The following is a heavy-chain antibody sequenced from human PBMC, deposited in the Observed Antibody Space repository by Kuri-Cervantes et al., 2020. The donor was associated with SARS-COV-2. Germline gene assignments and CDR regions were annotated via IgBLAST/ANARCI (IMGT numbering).Heavy chain of an antibody. CDR1: GFTFSSYS. D-gene: IGHD4-11*01. Sequence: GESLKISCAASGFTFSSYSVNWVRQAPGKGLEWVSSISSSSSYIYYADSVKVRFTISRDNAKNSLYLQMNSLRAEDTAVYYCARGRTVTTFYGIRQWFDPWGQGTLVTVSS. V-gene: IGHV3-21*01. J-gene: IGHJ5*02. CDR3: ARGRTVTTFYGIRQWFDP. CDR2: ISSSSSYI.